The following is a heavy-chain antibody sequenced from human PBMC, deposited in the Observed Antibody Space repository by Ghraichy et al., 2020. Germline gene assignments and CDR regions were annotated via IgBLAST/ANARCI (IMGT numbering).Heavy chain of an antibody. Sequence: SETLSLTCAVYGGSFSGYYWSWIRQPPGKGLEWIGEINHSGSTNYNPSLKSRVTISVDTSKNQFSLKLSSVTAADTAVYYCARGGMVRGVKKRTLYWYFDLWGRGTLVTVSS. CDR2: INHSGST. CDR1: GGSFSGYY. V-gene: IGHV4-34*01. J-gene: IGHJ2*01. CDR3: ARGGMVRGVKKRTLYWYFDL. D-gene: IGHD3-10*01.